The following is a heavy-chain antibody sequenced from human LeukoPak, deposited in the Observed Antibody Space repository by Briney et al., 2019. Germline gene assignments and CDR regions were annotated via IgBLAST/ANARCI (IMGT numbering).Heavy chain of an antibody. CDR3: AKTIVIPIALGVFDY. CDR1: GFTFSSSA. Sequence: GGSLRLSCAASGFTFSSSAMSWVRQAPGKGLEWVSTISDNGGSTYYADSVKGRFTISRDNSKNTLYLQMNSLRAEDTAIYYCAKTIVIPIALGVFDYWGQGTPVTVSS. V-gene: IGHV3-23*01. CDR2: ISDNGGST. J-gene: IGHJ4*02. D-gene: IGHD3-16*02.